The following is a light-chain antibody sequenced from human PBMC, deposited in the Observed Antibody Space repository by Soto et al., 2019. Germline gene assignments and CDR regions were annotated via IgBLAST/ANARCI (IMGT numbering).Light chain of an antibody. Sequence: EIVMTQSPATLSXSPGERATLSCRASQSVSSKLAWYQQKPGQAPRLLIYAASTRATGIPARFSGSGSGTEFTLTITSLQSEDFAVYYCQQYSNWPPYTFGQGTKLEIK. CDR2: AAS. CDR3: QQYSNWPPYT. CDR1: QSVSSK. J-gene: IGKJ2*01. V-gene: IGKV3-15*01.